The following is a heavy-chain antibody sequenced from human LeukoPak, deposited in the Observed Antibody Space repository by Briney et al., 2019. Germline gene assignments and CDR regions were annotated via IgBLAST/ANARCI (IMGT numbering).Heavy chain of an antibody. V-gene: IGHV3-11*01. Sequence: GGSLRLSCAASGFTFSDYYMSWIRQAPGKGLEWVSYISSSGSTIYYADSVKGRFTISRDNSKNTLYLQMNSLRAEDTAVYYCAKDHILRWLQLEGWFDPWGQGTLVTVSS. CDR2: ISSSGSTI. D-gene: IGHD5-24*01. CDR3: AKDHILRWLQLEGWFDP. CDR1: GFTFSDYY. J-gene: IGHJ5*02.